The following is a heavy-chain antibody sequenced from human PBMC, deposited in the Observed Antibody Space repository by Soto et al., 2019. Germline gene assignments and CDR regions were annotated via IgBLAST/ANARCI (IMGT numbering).Heavy chain of an antibody. D-gene: IGHD2-8*01. V-gene: IGHV3-48*02. Sequence: PGGSLRLSCAASGFTFTTNSMNWVRQAPGKGLEWISYISSSTIVYYADSVKGRFTISRDNAKNSLYLQMNSLRDEDTAVYYCASLYANEPYWGQGTLVTVSS. CDR2: ISSSTIV. CDR3: ASLYANEPY. CDR1: GFTFTTNS. J-gene: IGHJ4*02.